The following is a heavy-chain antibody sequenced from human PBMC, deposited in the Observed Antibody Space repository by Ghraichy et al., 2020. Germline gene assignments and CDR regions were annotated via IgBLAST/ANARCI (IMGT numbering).Heavy chain of an antibody. CDR1: GFTVSSNY. CDR3: ARDRSLDY. J-gene: IGHJ4*02. Sequence: GESLNISCAASGFTVSSNYMSWVRQAPGKGLEWVSVIYSGGGTYYADSVKGRFTISRDISKNTLYLQMNSLRAEDTAVYYCARDRSLDYWGQGTLVTVSS. CDR2: IYSGGGT. V-gene: IGHV3-66*01.